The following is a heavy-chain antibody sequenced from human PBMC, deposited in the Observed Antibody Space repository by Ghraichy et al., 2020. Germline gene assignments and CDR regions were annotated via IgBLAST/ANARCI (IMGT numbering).Heavy chain of an antibody. J-gene: IGHJ4*02. CDR1: GGSISSYH. V-gene: IGHV4-59*01. CDR3: ARERDSYNNFDY. D-gene: IGHD5-24*01. CDR2: IYSRGNT. Sequence: SETLSLTCTVSGGSISSYHWSWIRQPPGQGLEWIGYIYSRGNTNYNPSLKSRVTISVDTSKNQFSLRLSSVTAADTAVYYCARERDSYNNFDYWGQGTLVTVSS.